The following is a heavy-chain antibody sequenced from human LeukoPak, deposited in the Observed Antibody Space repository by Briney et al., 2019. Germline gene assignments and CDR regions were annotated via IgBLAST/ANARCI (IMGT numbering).Heavy chain of an antibody. J-gene: IGHJ4*02. CDR2: ISAYNGST. CDR3: AREARSPNCGGDCYLYYFDY. V-gene: IGHV1-18*01. CDR1: GYTFTSYG. Sequence: ASVKVSCKASGYTFTSYGINWVRQAPGQGLEWMGWISAYNGSTNYAQKLQGRVTMTTDTSTSTAYMELRSLRSDDTAVYYCAREARSPNCGGDCYLYYFDYWGQGTLVTVSS. D-gene: IGHD2-21*02.